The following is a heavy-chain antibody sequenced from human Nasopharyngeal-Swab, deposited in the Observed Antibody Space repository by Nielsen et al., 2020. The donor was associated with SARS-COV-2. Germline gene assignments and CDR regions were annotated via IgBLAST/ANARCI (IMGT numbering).Heavy chain of an antibody. Sequence: SETLSLTCTVSGGSISSYYWSWIRQPPGRALEWLGYIYHDGGTNYNPSLMGRVIMSVDTSKNQFSLRLTSVTTADTAVYYCARDRGDLRKYNCDSWGQGTLVTVSS. J-gene: IGHJ4*02. V-gene: IGHV4-59*01. CDR1: GGSISSYY. CDR3: ARDRGDLRKYNCDS. D-gene: IGHD3-10*01. CDR2: IYHDGGT.